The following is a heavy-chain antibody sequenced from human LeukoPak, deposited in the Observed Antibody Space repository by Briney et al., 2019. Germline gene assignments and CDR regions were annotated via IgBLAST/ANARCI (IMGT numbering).Heavy chain of an antibody. CDR2: IIPVFGTA. V-gene: IGHV1-69*13. J-gene: IGHJ5*02. Sequence: SVKVSCKASGGTFSSYAISWVRQAPGQGLEWMGGIIPVFGTANYAQKFQGRVTITADESTSTAYMELSSLRSEDTAVYYCARDDHSGSWSWFDPWGQGTPVTVSS. CDR3: ARDDHSGSWSWFDP. CDR1: GGTFSSYA. D-gene: IGHD1-26*01.